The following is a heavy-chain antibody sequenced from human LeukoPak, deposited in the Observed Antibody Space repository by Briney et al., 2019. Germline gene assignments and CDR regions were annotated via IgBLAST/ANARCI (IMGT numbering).Heavy chain of an antibody. V-gene: IGHV4-34*01. CDR2: INHSGST. J-gene: IGHJ3*02. D-gene: IGHD3-10*01. Sequence: SETLSLTCAVYGGSFSGYYWSWIRQPPGKGLEWIGEINHSGSTNYNPSLKSRVIISIDTSKNQFSLKLSSVTATDTAVYYCARHESGSSRFDIWGQGTMVTVSS. CDR1: GGSFSGYY. CDR3: ARHESGSSRFDI.